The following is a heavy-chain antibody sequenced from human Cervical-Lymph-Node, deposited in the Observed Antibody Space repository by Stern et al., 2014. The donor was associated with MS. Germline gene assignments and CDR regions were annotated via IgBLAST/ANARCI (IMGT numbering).Heavy chain of an antibody. J-gene: IGHJ6*02. D-gene: IGHD3-16*01. CDR1: GYTFTSYD. Sequence: QEKLVQSRAEVKKPGASVKVSCKTYGYTFTSYDVNWVRQANGQGLEWMGWMNPNIGKTDSAPQFQGRVTMTRNTSISTAYMELSNLRSEDTAVYYCARGLMITFGGNTVHGYHGMDVWGQGTTVTVSS. V-gene: IGHV1-8*01. CDR3: ARGLMITFGGNTVHGYHGMDV. CDR2: MNPNIGKT.